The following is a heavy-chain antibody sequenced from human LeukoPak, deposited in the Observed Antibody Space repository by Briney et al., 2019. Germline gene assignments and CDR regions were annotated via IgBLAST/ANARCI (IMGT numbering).Heavy chain of an antibody. CDR3: YGGNAEQ. J-gene: IGHJ1*01. CDR1: GFTFSSYW. V-gene: IGHV3-74*01. D-gene: IGHD4/OR15-4a*01. Sequence: GGSLRLSCAASGFTFSSYWMHWVRQAPGKGLVWVSGVNTDGSSTNYADSVKGRFAFSRDNAKHTPYQQMNSLRVEDMAVYFCYGGNAEQWGQGTLVTVSS. CDR2: VNTDGSST.